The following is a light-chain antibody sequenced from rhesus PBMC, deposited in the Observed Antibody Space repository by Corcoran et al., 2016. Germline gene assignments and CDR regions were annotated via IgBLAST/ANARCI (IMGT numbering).Light chain of an antibody. V-gene: IGKV3-24*04. J-gene: IGKJ4*01. CDR3: QQSSNLLT. CDR2: GAS. Sequence: ETVVTQSPATLALSPGERATLSCRASQSVGSYLAWYQQKPGQAPSLLIYGASSRATGIPDRFSGSGSGADFSLTISSLEPEDVGSYYCQQSSNLLTFGGGTKVEIK. CDR1: QSVGSY.